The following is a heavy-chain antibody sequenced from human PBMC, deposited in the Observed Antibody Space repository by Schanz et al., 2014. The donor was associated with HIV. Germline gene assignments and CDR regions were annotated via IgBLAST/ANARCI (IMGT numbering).Heavy chain of an antibody. V-gene: IGHV3-23*04. Sequence: EVQLVESGGGLVKPGRSLRLSCTASGFTFGDYPMSWFRQAPGKGLQWVSTISGSGDRTYYAESVRGRVTISRDNSKNTLYLQMNSLRVEDTAVYYCAKADEIRHFDWYHPPFDSWGQGTLVTVSS. CDR3: AKADEIRHFDWYHPPFDS. CDR2: ISGSGDRT. CDR1: GFTFGDYP. J-gene: IGHJ4*02. D-gene: IGHD3-9*01.